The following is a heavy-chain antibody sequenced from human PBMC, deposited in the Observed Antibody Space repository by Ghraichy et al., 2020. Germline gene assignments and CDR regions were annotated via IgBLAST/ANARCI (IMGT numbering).Heavy chain of an antibody. V-gene: IGHV3-21*01. CDR2: ISSGGRYT. CDR1: GFTFNNYP. J-gene: IGHJ5*02. D-gene: IGHD3-16*01. CDR3: ARVPRGGPELGVLRGSWFDP. Sequence: GGSLRLSCAASGFTFNNYPLNWVRQAPGKGLEWLASISSGGRYTYYADSVKGRFTISRDNAKTSLFLQMNSLRVEDTAMYYCARVPRGGPELGVLRGSWFDPWGQGTLVTVSS.